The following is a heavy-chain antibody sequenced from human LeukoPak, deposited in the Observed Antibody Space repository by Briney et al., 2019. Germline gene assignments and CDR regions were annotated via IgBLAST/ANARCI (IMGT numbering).Heavy chain of an antibody. CDR3: ARGRRGAYSED. D-gene: IGHD1-26*01. CDR1: GFTFSSYW. Sequence: GGSLRLSCAASGFTFSSYWMHWVRQAPGKGLVWVSCINNDGSTTNYADSVKGRFTISRDNAKNTLYLQMNSLGAEDTAVYYCARGRRGAYSEDWGQGTLVTVSS. V-gene: IGHV3-74*01. CDR2: INNDGSTT. J-gene: IGHJ4*02.